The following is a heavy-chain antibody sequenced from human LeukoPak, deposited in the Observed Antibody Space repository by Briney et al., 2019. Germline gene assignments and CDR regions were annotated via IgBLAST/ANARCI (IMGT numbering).Heavy chain of an antibody. V-gene: IGHV1-3*01. D-gene: IGHD2-15*01. CDR3: ARELGYCSGGSCYSGFGY. J-gene: IGHJ4*02. Sequence: ALVKVSCKASGYTFTSYAMHWVRQAPGQRLEWMGWINAGNGNTKYSQKFQGRVTITRDTSASTAYMELSSLRSEDTAVYYCARELGYCSGGSCYSGFGYWGQGTLVTVSS. CDR1: GYTFTSYA. CDR2: INAGNGNT.